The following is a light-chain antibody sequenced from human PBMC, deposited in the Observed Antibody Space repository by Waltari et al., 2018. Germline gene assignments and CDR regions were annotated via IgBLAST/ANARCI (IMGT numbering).Light chain of an antibody. V-gene: IGLV3-1*01. Sequence: SYELTPPAPASVPPGPPATIPCSGHELGHKHPSWHQQKPGQSPVWVMYQDDKRHSGIPERFSGSSSENTATLTISGTQPVDEADYYCQTWDTNTAVFGTGTTVNVL. CDR2: QDD. J-gene: IGLJ1*01. CDR3: QTWDTNTAV. CDR1: ELGHKH.